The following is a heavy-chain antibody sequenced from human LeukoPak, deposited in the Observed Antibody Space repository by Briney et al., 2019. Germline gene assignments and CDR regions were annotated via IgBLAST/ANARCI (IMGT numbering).Heavy chain of an antibody. J-gene: IGHJ4*02. CDR2: MNPNSGNT. CDR3: ARGLPYSGYGSDY. V-gene: IGHV1-8*02. Sequence: ASVKVSCKASGYTFTSYGISWVRQAPGQGLEWMGWMNPNSGNTGYAQKFQGRVTMTRNTSISTAYMELSSLRSEDTAVYYCARGLPYSGYGSDYWGQGTLVTVSS. D-gene: IGHD5-12*01. CDR1: GYTFTSYG.